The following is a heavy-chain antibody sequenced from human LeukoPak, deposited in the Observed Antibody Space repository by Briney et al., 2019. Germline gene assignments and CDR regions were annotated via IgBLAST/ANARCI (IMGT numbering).Heavy chain of an antibody. J-gene: IGHJ4*02. CDR1: GYTFTSYG. V-gene: IGHV1-18*01. D-gene: IGHD5-24*01. Sequence: ASVKVSCKASGYTFTSYGISWVRQAPGQGLEWMGWISAYNGDTNYAQKLQDRVTMTTDTSTSTAYMELRSLRSDDTAVYYCARDLQGRAKFDYWGQGTLVTVSS. CDR3: ARDLQGRAKFDY. CDR2: ISAYNGDT.